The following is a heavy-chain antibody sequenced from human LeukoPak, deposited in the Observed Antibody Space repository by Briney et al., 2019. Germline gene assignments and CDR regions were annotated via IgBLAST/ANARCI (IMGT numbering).Heavy chain of an antibody. Sequence: GGSLRLFCAASGFTFSSYAMSWVRQAPGKGLEWVSAISGSGGSTYYADSVKGRFTISRDNSKNTLYLQMNSLRAEDTAVYYCAKGNTYYYDSSASPFDYWGQGTLVTVSS. J-gene: IGHJ4*02. CDR2: ISGSGGST. D-gene: IGHD3-22*01. V-gene: IGHV3-23*01. CDR1: GFTFSSYA. CDR3: AKGNTYYYDSSASPFDY.